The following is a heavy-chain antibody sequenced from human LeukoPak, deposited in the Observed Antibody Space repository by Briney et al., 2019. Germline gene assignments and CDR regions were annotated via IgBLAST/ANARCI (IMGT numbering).Heavy chain of an antibody. J-gene: IGHJ6*02. Sequence: SETLSLTCTVSGASISSSDSYWSWIRQPPGKGLEWIGSIYRRGSTSYNPSLKSRVTVSEDMSKNHFSLRLSSVTAADTAAYYCARHVQDLGIKVWGQGTTVTVSS. CDR1: GASISSSDSY. V-gene: IGHV4-39*01. CDR2: IYRRGST. CDR3: ARHVQDLGIKV.